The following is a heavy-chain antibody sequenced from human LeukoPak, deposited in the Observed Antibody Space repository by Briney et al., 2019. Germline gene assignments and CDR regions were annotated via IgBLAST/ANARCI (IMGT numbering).Heavy chain of an antibody. CDR3: AREVIEYCSSTSCYDKQGNPSDY. V-gene: IGHV3-7*01. Sequence: GGSLRLSCAASGFTFSSYWMSWVRQAPGKGLEWVANIKQDGSEKYYVDSVKGRFTISRDNAKNSLYLQMNSLRAEDTAVYHCAREVIEYCSSTSCYDKQGNPSDYWGQGTLVTVSS. CDR1: GFTFSSYW. CDR2: IKQDGSEK. J-gene: IGHJ4*02. D-gene: IGHD2-2*01.